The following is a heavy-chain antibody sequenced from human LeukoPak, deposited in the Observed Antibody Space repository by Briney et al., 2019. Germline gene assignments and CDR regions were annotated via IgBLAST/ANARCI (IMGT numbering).Heavy chain of an antibody. J-gene: IGHJ4*02. CDR2: IFFGGTT. CDR1: GFTVSGNY. D-gene: IGHD6-19*01. Sequence: GGSLRLSCAASGFTVSGNYMSWVRQAPGKGLEWVSLIFFGGTTYYADSVRGRFTISRDNSKNTLYLQMNSLRAEDTAVYYCARIRIAVAGPEDFDYWGQGTLVTVSS. V-gene: IGHV3-53*01. CDR3: ARIRIAVAGPEDFDY.